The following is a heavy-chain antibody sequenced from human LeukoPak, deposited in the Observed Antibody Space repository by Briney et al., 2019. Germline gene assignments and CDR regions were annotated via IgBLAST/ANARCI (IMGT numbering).Heavy chain of an antibody. Sequence: PSETLSLTCTVSGDSISSGSHYWSWIRQPAGKGLEWIGRMYTSGSTNYNPSLKSRVTISVDTSKNQFSLKLSSVTAADTAVYYCASIQWPPYYYYMDVWGKGTTVTISS. CDR1: GDSISSGSHY. J-gene: IGHJ6*03. CDR2: MYTSGST. V-gene: IGHV4-61*02. D-gene: IGHD2-21*01. CDR3: ASIQWPPYYYYMDV.